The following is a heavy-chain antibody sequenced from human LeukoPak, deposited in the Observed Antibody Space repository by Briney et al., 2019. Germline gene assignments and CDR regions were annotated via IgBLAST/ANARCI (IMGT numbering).Heavy chain of an antibody. V-gene: IGHV4-39*01. D-gene: IGHD2-2*01. CDR2: IYYSGSS. CDR1: SGSISSSSYY. J-gene: IGHJ4*02. CDR3: ARRDCTSTTCYAGSYYFDY. Sequence: SETLSFTCSVFSGSISSSSYYWGWIRQPPGKGLEWIGSIYYSGSSYYNPSLKSRVTISVDTSKNQFSLKLTSVTAADTAVYYCARRDCTSTTCYAGSYYFDYWGQGTLVTVSS.